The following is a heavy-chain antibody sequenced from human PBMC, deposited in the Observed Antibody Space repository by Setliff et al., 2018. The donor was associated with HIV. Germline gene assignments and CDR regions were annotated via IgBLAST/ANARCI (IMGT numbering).Heavy chain of an antibody. V-gene: IGHV3-21*01. CDR2: ISSSSSYI. CDR1: GFTFSRYS. J-gene: IGHJ6*03. Sequence: KPGGSLRLSCAASGFTFSRYSMNWFRQAPGKGLEWVSSISSSSSYIYHADSVKGRFTISRDNAKNSLYLQMNSLRAEDTAVYYCARDFLGDGYMDVWGKGTTVTVSS. D-gene: IGHD3-16*01. CDR3: ARDFLGDGYMDV.